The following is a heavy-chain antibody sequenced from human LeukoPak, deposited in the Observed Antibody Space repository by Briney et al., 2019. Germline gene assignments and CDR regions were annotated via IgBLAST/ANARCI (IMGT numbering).Heavy chain of an antibody. J-gene: IGHJ5*02. D-gene: IGHD3-10*01. CDR3: ARRSGSYPRGYNWFDP. CDR2: IYHSGST. Sequence: SETLSLTCAVYGGSFSGYYWSWIRQPPGKGLEWIGYIYHSGSTYYNPSLKSRVTISVDRSKNQFSLKLSSVTAADTAVYYCARRSGSYPRGYNWFDPWGQGTLVTVSS. V-gene: IGHV4-34*01. CDR1: GGSFSGYY.